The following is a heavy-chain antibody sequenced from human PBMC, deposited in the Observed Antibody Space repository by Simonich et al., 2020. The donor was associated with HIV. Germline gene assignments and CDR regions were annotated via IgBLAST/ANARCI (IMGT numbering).Heavy chain of an antibody. CDR2: INHSGST. CDR1: GGSFSGYS. V-gene: IGHV4-34*01. Sequence: QVQLQQWGAGLLKPSETLSLTCAVYGGSFSGYSWSWIRQPPGKGLGWIGEINHSGSTNYNPSLKSRVTISVDPSKNQFSLKLSSVTAADTAVYYCARLTAGGLGEYFQHWGQGTLVTVSS. CDR3: ARLTAGGLGEYFQH. D-gene: IGHD6-13*01. J-gene: IGHJ1*01.